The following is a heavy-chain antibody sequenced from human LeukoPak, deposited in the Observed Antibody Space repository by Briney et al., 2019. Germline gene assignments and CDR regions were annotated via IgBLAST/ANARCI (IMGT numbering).Heavy chain of an antibody. CDR3: AREVFWSGYFANLHFDY. J-gene: IGHJ4*02. V-gene: IGHV3-21*06. CDR2: ISSTSRYI. Sequence: GGSLRLSCAASKFTFSSYNMNWVRQAPGKGLEWVSSISSTSRYIHYADSVKGRFTISRDNAKNSLFLQMNSLRAEDTAVYYCAREVFWSGYFANLHFDYWGRGTLVTVSS. D-gene: IGHD3-3*01. CDR1: KFTFSSYN.